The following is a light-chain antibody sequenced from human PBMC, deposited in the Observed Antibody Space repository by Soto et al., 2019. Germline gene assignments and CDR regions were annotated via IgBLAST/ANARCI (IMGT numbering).Light chain of an antibody. CDR1: QTISSW. J-gene: IGKJ4*01. CDR2: DAS. Sequence: DIPMTQSPSTLSGSVGDRVTITCRASQTISSWLAWYQQKPGKAPKLLIYDASSLESGVPSRFSGSRSGTEFTLTISSLQPDDYATYYCQQYNSYSPLTFGGGTKVDIK. V-gene: IGKV1-5*01. CDR3: QQYNSYSPLT.